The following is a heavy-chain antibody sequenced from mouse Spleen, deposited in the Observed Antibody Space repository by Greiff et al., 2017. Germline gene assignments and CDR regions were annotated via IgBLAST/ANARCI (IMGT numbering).Heavy chain of an antibody. CDR2: IDPETGGT. CDR1: GYTFTDYE. Sequence: QVQLQQSGAELVRPGASVTLSCKASGYTFTDYEVHWVKQTPVHGLEWIGAIDPETGGTAYNQKFKGKAILTADKSSSTAYMELRSLTSEDSAVYYCTRILRLRAMDYWGQGTSVTVSS. CDR3: TRILRLRAMDY. D-gene: IGHD1-2*01. J-gene: IGHJ4*01. V-gene: IGHV1-15*01.